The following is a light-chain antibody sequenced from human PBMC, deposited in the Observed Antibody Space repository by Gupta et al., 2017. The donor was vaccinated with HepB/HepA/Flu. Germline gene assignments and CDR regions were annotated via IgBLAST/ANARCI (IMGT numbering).Light chain of an antibody. J-gene: IGLJ2*01. Sequence: PPSGSETPGQRALISCSGSSSNIGSNNVNWYQQLPGTDPKLLIYCNDQRPSGVPDRFSCSTAGTYASLVTSGLQYEDEADDHWSGWDTGINVVVVFGGGTRVTV. CDR1: SSNIGSNN. CDR2: CND. V-gene: IGLV1-44*01. CDR3: SGWDTGINVVVV.